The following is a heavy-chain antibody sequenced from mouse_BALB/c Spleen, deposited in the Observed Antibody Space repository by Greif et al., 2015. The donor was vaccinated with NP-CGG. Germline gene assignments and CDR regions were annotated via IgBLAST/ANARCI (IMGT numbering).Heavy chain of an antibody. J-gene: IGHJ1*01. CDR3: ARRNVYYYGGWYFDV. D-gene: IGHD1-1*01. V-gene: IGHV14-3*02. CDR2: IDPANGNT. CDR1: GFNIKDTY. Sequence: VQLQQSGAELVKPGASVKLSCTASGFNIKDTYMHWVKQRPEQGLERIGRIDPANGNTKYDPKFQGKATITADTSSNTAYLQLSSLTSEDTAVYYCARRNVYYYGGWYFDVWGAGTTVTVSS.